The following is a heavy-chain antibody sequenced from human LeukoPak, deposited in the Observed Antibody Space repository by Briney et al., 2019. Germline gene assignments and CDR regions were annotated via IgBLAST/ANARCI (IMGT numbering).Heavy chain of an antibody. CDR2: ISESATTM. Sequence: PGGSLRLSCAASAFTFSTYNMNWVRQAPGEGLEWVSFISESATTMYYADSVKGRFTIPRDNTKNSLYLQMNSLRAEDTAVYYCTRDHLGGDVEFDYWGQGTLVTVSS. J-gene: IGHJ4*02. CDR1: AFTFSTYN. D-gene: IGHD1-26*01. CDR3: TRDHLGGDVEFDY. V-gene: IGHV3-48*03.